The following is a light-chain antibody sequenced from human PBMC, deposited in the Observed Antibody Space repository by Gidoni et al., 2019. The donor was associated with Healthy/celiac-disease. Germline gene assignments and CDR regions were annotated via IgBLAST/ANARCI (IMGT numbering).Light chain of an antibody. CDR2: RDS. CDR3: QVWDSSTAHWV. Sequence: SYELTKQLSGAVALGQTARITCGGNNIGSKNVHWYQQKPGQAPVLVIYRDSNRPSGIPARFSGSNSWNTAPLTISRAQAGDEADYYCQVWDSSTAHWVFGGGTKLTVL. J-gene: IGLJ3*02. CDR1: NIGSKN. V-gene: IGLV3-9*01.